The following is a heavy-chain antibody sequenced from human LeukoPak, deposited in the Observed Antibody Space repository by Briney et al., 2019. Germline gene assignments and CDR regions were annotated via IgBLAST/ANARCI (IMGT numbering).Heavy chain of an antibody. CDR2: MNPNSGNT. Sequence: GASVKVSCKASGYTFTSYDINWVRQATGQGLEWMGWMNPNSGNTGYAQKFQGSVTMTRNTSISTAYMELSSLRSEDTAVYYCARTESSSVGLGYWGQGTLVTGSS. CDR3: ARTESSSVGLGY. V-gene: IGHV1-8*01. CDR1: GYTFTSYD. D-gene: IGHD2-15*01. J-gene: IGHJ4*01.